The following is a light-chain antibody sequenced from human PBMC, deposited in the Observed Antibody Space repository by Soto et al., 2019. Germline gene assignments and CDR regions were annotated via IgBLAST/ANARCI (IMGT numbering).Light chain of an antibody. CDR1: QSVSSC. V-gene: IGKV1-5*03. CDR2: KAS. J-gene: IGKJ2*01. Sequence: DIQMTQSPSTLSASVGDRVTITCRASQSVSSCLAWYQQKPGKAPKLLIYKASSLESGVPSRFSGSGSGTEFTLTISSLQPDNFATYHCQQYDTYDSYTFGQGTKLEIK. CDR3: QQYDTYDSYT.